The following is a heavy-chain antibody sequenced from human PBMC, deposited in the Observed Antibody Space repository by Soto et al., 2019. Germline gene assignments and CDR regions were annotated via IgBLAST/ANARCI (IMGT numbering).Heavy chain of an antibody. D-gene: IGHD6-13*01. CDR2: ISSSGSTI. V-gene: IGHV3-48*04. Sequence: GSLRLSCAASGFTFSSYSMNWVRQAPGKGLEWVSYISSSGSTIYYADSVKGRFTISRDNAKNSLYLQMNSLRAEDTAVYYCARFPGYSSSWYLVPPGYWGQGTLVTVSS. CDR3: ARFPGYSSSWYLVPPGY. J-gene: IGHJ4*02. CDR1: GFTFSSYS.